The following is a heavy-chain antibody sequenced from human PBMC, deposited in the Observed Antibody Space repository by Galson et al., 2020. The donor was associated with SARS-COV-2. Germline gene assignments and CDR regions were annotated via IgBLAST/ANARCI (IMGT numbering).Heavy chain of an antibody. Sequence: GGSLRLSFAAPGFTFDSYRMHWVRQTPGKGLVWVSYIFSDGINTSYADSVKGRFTISRDNAKNTLYLQMNSLRAEDTAIYYCASRGVVVADTSFDFWGQGTLVTVSS. J-gene: IGHJ4*02. CDR1: GFTFDSYR. CDR3: ASRGVVVADTSFDF. D-gene: IGHD2-15*01. CDR2: IFSDGINT. V-gene: IGHV3-74*01.